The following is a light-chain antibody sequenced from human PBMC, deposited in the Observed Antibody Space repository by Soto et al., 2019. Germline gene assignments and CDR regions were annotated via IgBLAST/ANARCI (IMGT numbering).Light chain of an antibody. CDR2: DAS. V-gene: IGKV1-5*01. Sequence: DIQITQSPSTLSASVGDTVTVTCRASQSVSGWLAWYQQKPGEAPKLLIYDASALQRGVPSRFSGSGSGTKFTLTIASLQPDDFATYYCQQYETFPGTFGPGTQVDIK. J-gene: IGKJ1*01. CDR1: QSVSGW. CDR3: QQYETFPGT.